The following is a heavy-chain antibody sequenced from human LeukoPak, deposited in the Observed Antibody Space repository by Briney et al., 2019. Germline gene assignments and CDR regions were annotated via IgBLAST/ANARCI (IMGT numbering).Heavy chain of an antibody. J-gene: IGHJ4*02. CDR1: GYTFTGYY. CDR3: ATVYYYDSSGYYGFDY. D-gene: IGHD3-22*01. V-gene: IGHV1-2*02. CDR2: INPNSGGT. Sequence: ASVKVSCKASGYTFTGYYMHWVRQAPGQGLEWMGWINPNSGGTNYAQKFQGRVTMTRDTSISTAYMELSRLRSDDTAVYYCATVYYYDSSGYYGFDYWGQGTLVTVSS.